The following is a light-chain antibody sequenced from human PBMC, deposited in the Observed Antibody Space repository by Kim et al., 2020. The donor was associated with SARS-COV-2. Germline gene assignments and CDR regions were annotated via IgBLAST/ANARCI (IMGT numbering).Light chain of an antibody. V-gene: IGKV3-20*01. Sequence: LPPGKTPTLSFRSSQSLKNNYMAWYPQTPGQPPKPLFYYASSRATGLPDMFSAGGSGTDFTLTISRQEPEDSAVYFCQQYGASPYTFGQGTKLEI. CDR1: QSLKNNY. J-gene: IGKJ2*01. CDR3: QQYGASPYT. CDR2: YAS.